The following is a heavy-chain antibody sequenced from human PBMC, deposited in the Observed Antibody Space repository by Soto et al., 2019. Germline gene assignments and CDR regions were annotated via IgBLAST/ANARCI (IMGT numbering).Heavy chain of an antibody. CDR3: ARDLNRIAARPDYYYGMDV. V-gene: IGHV3-30-3*01. J-gene: IGHJ6*01. Sequence: QVQLVESGGGVVQPGRSLRLSCAASGFTFSSYAMHWVRQAPGKGLEWVAVISYDGSNKYYADSVKGRFTISRDNSKNTLYLQMNSLRAEDTAVYYCARDLNRIAARPDYYYGMDVW. CDR2: ISYDGSNK. CDR1: GFTFSSYA. D-gene: IGHD6-6*01.